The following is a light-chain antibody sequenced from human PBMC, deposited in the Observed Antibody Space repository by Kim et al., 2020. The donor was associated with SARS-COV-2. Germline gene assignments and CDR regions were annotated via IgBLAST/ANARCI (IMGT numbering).Light chain of an antibody. J-gene: IGLJ1*01. CDR1: DIGSQS. Sequence: APGKTATITCGGDDIGSQSVHWYQQKPGQAPVLVIYYDRHRPSGITERFSGSKSGNAATLTITRVDAGDEADYYCQVWDSVSDEKVFGTGTKVTVL. CDR2: YDR. CDR3: QVWDSVSDEKV. V-gene: IGLV3-21*04.